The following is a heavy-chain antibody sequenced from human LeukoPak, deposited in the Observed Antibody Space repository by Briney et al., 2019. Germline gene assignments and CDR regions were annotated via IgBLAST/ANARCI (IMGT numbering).Heavy chain of an antibody. CDR2: ISGSGGST. CDR1: GFTFSSYA. D-gene: IGHD5-12*01. Sequence: GGSLRLSCAASGFTFSSYAMSWARQAPGKGLEWVSAISGSGGSTYSADSVKGRFTISRDNSKNTLYLQMNSLRAEDTAVYYCAKSGYDYAEYFQHWGQGTLVTVSS. CDR3: AKSGYDYAEYFQH. V-gene: IGHV3-23*01. J-gene: IGHJ1*01.